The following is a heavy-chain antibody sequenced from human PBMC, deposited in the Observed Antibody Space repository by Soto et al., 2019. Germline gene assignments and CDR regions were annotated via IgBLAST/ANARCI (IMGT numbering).Heavy chain of an antibody. D-gene: IGHD3-3*01. CDR1: GYTFTSYA. CDR3: ARGKSPYDFWSGYGANWFDP. J-gene: IGHJ5*02. V-gene: IGHV1-3*01. Sequence: AASVKVSCKASGYTFTSYAMHWVRQAPGQRLEWMGWINAGNGNTKYSQKFQGRVTITRDTSASTAYMELSSLRSEDTAVYYCARGKSPYDFWSGYGANWFDPWGQGTLVTVSS. CDR2: INAGNGNT.